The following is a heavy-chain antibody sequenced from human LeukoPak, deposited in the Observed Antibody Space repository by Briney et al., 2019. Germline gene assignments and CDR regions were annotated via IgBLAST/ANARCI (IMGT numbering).Heavy chain of an antibody. D-gene: IGHD4/OR15-4a*01. J-gene: IGHJ4*02. CDR3: ARGGANYYEADY. CDR1: GGSISSGGYY. V-gene: IGHV4-31*03. CDR2: IYSTGRT. Sequence: PSETLSLTCTVSGGSISSGGYYWSWIRQHPGKGLEWIGYIYSTGRTYYIPSLKSRLTMSVDTSQHQFSLKLTSVTAADSAVYYCARGGANYYEADYWGQGILVTVSA.